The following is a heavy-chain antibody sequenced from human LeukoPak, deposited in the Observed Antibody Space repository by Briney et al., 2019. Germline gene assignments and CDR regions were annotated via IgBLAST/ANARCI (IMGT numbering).Heavy chain of an antibody. CDR1: GGTFSSYA. Sequence: SVKVSCKASGGTFSSYAISWVRQAPGQGLEWMGGIIPIFGTANYAQKFQGRVTITTDESTSTAYMELSSLRSEDTAVYYCARAVPQRYHMDVWGKGTTVTVSS. CDR3: ARAVPQRYHMDV. D-gene: IGHD2-2*01. J-gene: IGHJ6*03. CDR2: IIPIFGTA. V-gene: IGHV1-69*05.